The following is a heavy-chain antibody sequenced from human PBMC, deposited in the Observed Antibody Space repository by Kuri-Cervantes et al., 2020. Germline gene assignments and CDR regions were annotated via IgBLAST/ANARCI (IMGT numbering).Heavy chain of an antibody. J-gene: IGHJ4*02. V-gene: IGHV4-34*01. D-gene: IGHD2-2*01. Sequence: SQTLSLTCAVYGGSFSGYYWSWIRQPPGKGLEWIGEINHSGSTNYNPSLKSRVTISVDTSKNQFSLKLSSVTAADTAVYYCARGLDCSSTSCYGYFDYWGQGTLVTVSS. CDR1: GGSFSGYY. CDR3: ARGLDCSSTSCYGYFDY. CDR2: INHSGST.